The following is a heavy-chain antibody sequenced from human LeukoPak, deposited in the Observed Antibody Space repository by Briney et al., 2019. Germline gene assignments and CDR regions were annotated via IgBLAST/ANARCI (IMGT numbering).Heavy chain of an antibody. Sequence: VASVTVSCKASGGTFSSYAISWVRQAPGQGLEWMGGIIPIFGTANYAQKFQGRVTITADESTSTAYMELSSLRSEDTAVYYCARTNYSGYSSSWYLDVWGQGTTVTVSS. CDR2: IIPIFGTA. V-gene: IGHV1-69*13. CDR1: GGTFSSYA. J-gene: IGHJ6*02. CDR3: ARTNYSGYSSSWYLDV. D-gene: IGHD6-13*01.